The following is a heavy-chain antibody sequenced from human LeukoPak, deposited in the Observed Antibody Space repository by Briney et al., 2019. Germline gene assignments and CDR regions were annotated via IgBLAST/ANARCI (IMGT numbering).Heavy chain of an antibody. Sequence: GGSLRLSCAASGFTVSSNYMSWVRQAPGKGLEWVSVIYSGGSTYHADSVKGRFTVSRDNSKNTLYLQMNSLRAEDTAVYYCARESRGYNPYYFDYWGQGTLVTVSS. V-gene: IGHV3-66*01. CDR1: GFTVSSNY. CDR3: ARESRGYNPYYFDY. CDR2: IYSGGST. J-gene: IGHJ4*02. D-gene: IGHD5-24*01.